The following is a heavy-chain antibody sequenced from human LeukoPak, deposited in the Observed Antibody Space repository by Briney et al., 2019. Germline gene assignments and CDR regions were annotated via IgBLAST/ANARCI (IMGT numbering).Heavy chain of an antibody. CDR3: ASLYCSSTSCHFDY. V-gene: IGHV4-59*08. D-gene: IGHD2-2*01. Sequence: SSETLSLTCTVSGRSISRYYWSWIRQPPGKGLEWIGYIYYSGSTNYNPALKSRVTISVDTSKNQFYLKLSSVTAADTAVYYCASLYCSSTSCHFDYWGQGTLVTVSS. CDR2: IYYSGST. J-gene: IGHJ4*02. CDR1: GRSISRYY.